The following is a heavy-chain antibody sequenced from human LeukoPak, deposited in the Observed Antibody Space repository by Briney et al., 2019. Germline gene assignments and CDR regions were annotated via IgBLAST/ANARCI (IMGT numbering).Heavy chain of an antibody. CDR1: GYTFSIYG. J-gene: IGHJ2*01. CDR3: ARGRGTTMVRGVITNYFDL. D-gene: IGHD3-10*01. V-gene: IGHV1-2*02. Sequence: ASVKVSCKASGYTFSIYGVSWVRQAPGQGLEWMGWIDPNSGGTNYAQKFLGSVTMTGDTSINTAFMELSRLRSDDTAIYYCARGRGTTMVRGVITNYFDLWGRGSLVTVSS. CDR2: IDPNSGGT.